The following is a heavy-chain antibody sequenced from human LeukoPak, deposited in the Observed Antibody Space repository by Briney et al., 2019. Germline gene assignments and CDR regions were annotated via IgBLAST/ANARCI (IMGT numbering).Heavy chain of an antibody. CDR1: GGTFSSYA. CDR2: IIAIFGTA. D-gene: IGHD2-15*01. V-gene: IGHV1-69*06. CDR3: ARDTRDCSGGSCYLSWFDP. Sequence: ASVKVSCKASGGTFSSYAISWVRQAPGQGLEWMGGIIAIFGTANYAQKFQGRVTITADKSTSTAYMELSSLRSEDTAVYYCARDTRDCSGGSCYLSWFDPWGQGTLVTVSS. J-gene: IGHJ5*02.